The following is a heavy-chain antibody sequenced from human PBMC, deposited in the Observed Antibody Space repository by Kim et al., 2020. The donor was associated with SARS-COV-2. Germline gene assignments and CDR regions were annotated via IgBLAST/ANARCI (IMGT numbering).Heavy chain of an antibody. Sequence: GGSLRLSCAASGFTFSSYSMNWVRQAPGKGLEWVSSISSSSSYIYYADSVKGRFTISRDNAKNSLYLQMNSLRAKDTAVYYCARLLTNWFDPWGQGTLVTVSS. CDR3: ARLLTNWFDP. V-gene: IGHV3-21*01. J-gene: IGHJ5*02. CDR1: GFTFSSYS. CDR2: ISSSSSYI.